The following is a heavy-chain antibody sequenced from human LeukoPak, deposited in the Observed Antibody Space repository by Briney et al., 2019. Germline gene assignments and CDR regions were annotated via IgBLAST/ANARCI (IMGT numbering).Heavy chain of an antibody. V-gene: IGHV1-24*01. Sequence: ASVKLSCEASGDTFSSYAVSWARQAPAKGLEWMGGFDPEDGETNYAQKFQGRVTMTENTSTDTAYMELSSLRSEDTAVYYCATAPSSRQYYYDSSGYYYFDYWGQGTLVAVSS. CDR1: GDTFSSYA. J-gene: IGHJ4*02. CDR2: FDPEDGET. D-gene: IGHD3-22*01. CDR3: ATAPSSRQYYYDSSGYYYFDY.